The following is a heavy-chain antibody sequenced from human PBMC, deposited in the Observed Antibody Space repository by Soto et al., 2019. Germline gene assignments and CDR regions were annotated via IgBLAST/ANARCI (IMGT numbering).Heavy chain of an antibody. J-gene: IGHJ4*02. V-gene: IGHV3-74*01. CDR2: ISDDGART. CDR1: GFVFEVYW. D-gene: IGHD5-18*01. CDR3: TRRHRHSSVGTGAV. Sequence: GGSLRLSCVASGFVFEVYWMHWVRQVPGKGLEWVSRISDDGARTDYADSVRGRFTISRDNANNALYLQMNALRGEDTAVYFCTRRHRHSSVGTGAVWGRGALVTVSS.